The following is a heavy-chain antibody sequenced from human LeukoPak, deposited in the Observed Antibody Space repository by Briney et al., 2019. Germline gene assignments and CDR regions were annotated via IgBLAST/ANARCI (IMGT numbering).Heavy chain of an antibody. Sequence: ASVKVSCKASGYTFTSYYMHWVRQAPGHGLEWMGWTNPNSGDTNYAKKFQGRLTMTRDTFISTACMELSRLRSDDTAVYYCARDFLASTFDIWGQGTMVTVSS. J-gene: IGHJ3*02. CDR2: TNPNSGDT. CDR3: ARDFLASTFDI. CDR1: GYTFTSYY. V-gene: IGHV1-2*02.